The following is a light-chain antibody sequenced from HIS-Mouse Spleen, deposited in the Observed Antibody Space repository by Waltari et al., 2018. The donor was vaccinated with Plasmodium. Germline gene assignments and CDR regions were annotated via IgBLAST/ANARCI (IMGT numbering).Light chain of an antibody. V-gene: IGKV3-11*01. Sequence: EIVLTQSPATLSLSPGERATLSCRASQSVSSYLAWYQQKPGQAPRFLIYDASNRATGIPARFSGSGSGTDFTLTISSLEPEDFAVYYCQQRSNWPPGFGQGTKLEIK. CDR3: QQRSNWPPG. CDR1: QSVSSY. J-gene: IGKJ2*03. CDR2: DAS.